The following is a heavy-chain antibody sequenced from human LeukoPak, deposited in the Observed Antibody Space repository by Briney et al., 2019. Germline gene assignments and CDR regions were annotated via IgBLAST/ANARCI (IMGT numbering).Heavy chain of an antibody. Sequence: PSETLSLTCYVSNGSITTYYWTWIRQPPGKGLEWIGQIFHTGNTNYNPSLKSRLTISLDPSKNLFSLKLKSVSPADTAIYYCARVRARNRDGYTTWGLGTLVTVSS. CDR3: ARVRARNRDGYTT. D-gene: IGHD3-16*01. CDR2: IFHTGNT. J-gene: IGHJ5*02. CDR1: NGSITTYY. V-gene: IGHV4-59*01.